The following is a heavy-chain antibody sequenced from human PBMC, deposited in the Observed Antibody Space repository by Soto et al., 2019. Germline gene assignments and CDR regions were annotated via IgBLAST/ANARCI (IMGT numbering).Heavy chain of an antibody. CDR2: IIPIFGTA. D-gene: IGHD1-1*01. Sequence: ASVKVSCKASGGTFSSYAISWVQQAPGQGLEWMGGIIPIFGTANYAQKFQGRVTITADESTSTAYMELSSLRSEDTAVYYCARTGPVAQLYYFDYWGQGTLVTVSS. V-gene: IGHV1-69*13. CDR3: ARTGPVAQLYYFDY. CDR1: GGTFSSYA. J-gene: IGHJ4*02.